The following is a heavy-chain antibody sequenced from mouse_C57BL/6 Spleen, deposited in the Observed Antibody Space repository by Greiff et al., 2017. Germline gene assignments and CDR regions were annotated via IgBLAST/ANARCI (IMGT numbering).Heavy chain of an antibody. CDR1: GYAFSSYW. Sequence: QVQLQQSGAELVKPGASVKISCKASGYAFSSYWMNWVKQRPGKGLEWIGQIYPGDGDTNYNGKFKGKATLTADKSSSTAYMQLSSLTSEDSAVYFCARGSDGHYVGYFDVWGTGTTVTVSS. CDR3: ARGSDGHYVGYFDV. J-gene: IGHJ1*03. CDR2: IYPGDGDT. D-gene: IGHD2-3*01. V-gene: IGHV1-80*01.